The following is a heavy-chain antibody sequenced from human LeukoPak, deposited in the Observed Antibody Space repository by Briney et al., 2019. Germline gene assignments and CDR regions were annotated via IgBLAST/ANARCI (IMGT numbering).Heavy chain of an antibody. CDR3: ARDYTTYCGGDCPSGY. J-gene: IGHJ4*02. Sequence: GGSLRLSCAASGFTFSSYGMSWIRQAPGKGLEWVSYISSSGSTIYYADSVKGRFTISRDNAKNSLYLQMNSLRAEDTAVCYCARDYTTYCGGDCPSGYWGQGTLVTVSS. V-gene: IGHV3-48*04. CDR1: GFTFSSYG. CDR2: ISSSGSTI. D-gene: IGHD2-21*02.